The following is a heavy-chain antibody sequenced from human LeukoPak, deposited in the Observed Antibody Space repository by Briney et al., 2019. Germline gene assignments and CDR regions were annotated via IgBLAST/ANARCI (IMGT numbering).Heavy chain of an antibody. CDR3: ARVRDGSQDY. CDR2: ISSGGSTI. J-gene: IGHJ4*02. CDR1: GFTFSSYE. Sequence: GGSLRLSCVASGFTFSSYEMNWVRQAPGKGLEWVSYISSGGSTIYYADSVKGRFTISRDNAKNSLYLQMNSLRAADTAVYYCARVRDGSQDYWGQGTLVTVSS. V-gene: IGHV3-48*03. D-gene: IGHD5-24*01.